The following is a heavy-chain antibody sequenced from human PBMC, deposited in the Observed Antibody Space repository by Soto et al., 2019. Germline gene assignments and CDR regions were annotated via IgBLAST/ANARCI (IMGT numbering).Heavy chain of an antibody. J-gene: IGHJ3*02. CDR2: IYHSGST. CDR3: ARVPMTTVTTGAFDI. V-gene: IGHV4-30-2*01. Sequence: PSETLSLTCAVSGGSISSGGYSWSWIRQPPGKGLEWIGYIYHSGSTYYNPSLKSRVTISVDRSKNKFSLKLSSVTAADTAVYYCARVPMTTVTTGAFDIWGQGTMVTVSS. CDR1: GGSISSGGYS. D-gene: IGHD4-17*01.